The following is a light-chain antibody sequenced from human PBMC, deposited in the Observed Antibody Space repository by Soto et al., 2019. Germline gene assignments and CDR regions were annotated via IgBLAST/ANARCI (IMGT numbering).Light chain of an antibody. Sequence: EIVLTQSPGTLSLSPGERATLSCRASQSVSGSYLAWYQQRPGQAPRLLIYGASSRATGIPDRFSGSGSGTDFTLTITSLEPEDFAVYYCQQYGSSRWTFGRGTKVEIK. J-gene: IGKJ1*01. CDR2: GAS. CDR3: QQYGSSRWT. CDR1: QSVSGSY. V-gene: IGKV3-20*01.